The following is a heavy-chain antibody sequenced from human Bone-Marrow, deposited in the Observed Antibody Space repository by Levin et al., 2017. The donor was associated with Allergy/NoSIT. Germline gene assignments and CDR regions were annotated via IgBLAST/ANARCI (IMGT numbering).Heavy chain of an antibody. CDR3: VRGSTSPDR. J-gene: IGHJ5*02. Sequence: GGSLRLSCAASGFIFPNYGMTWVRQAPGKGLEWVSAISMSGSSTDYADSVNGRFTISRDNPRDTLFLQMNSLRPEDTALYLCVRGSTSPDRWGQGTLVSVSS. D-gene: IGHD3-16*01. CDR2: ISMSGSST. CDR1: GFIFPNYG. V-gene: IGHV3-23*01.